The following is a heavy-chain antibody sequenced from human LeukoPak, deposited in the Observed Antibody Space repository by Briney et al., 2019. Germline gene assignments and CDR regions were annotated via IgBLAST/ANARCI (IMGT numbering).Heavy chain of an antibody. CDR1: GYTLTSYG. CDR2: ISGYNGNT. J-gene: IGHJ6*02. CDR3: AREIAAAGTDYYYYYGMDV. D-gene: IGHD6-13*01. Sequence: ASVKVSCKASGYTLTSYGISWVRQAPGQGLEWMGWISGYNGNTNYAQKLQGRVTMTTDTSTSTAYMELGSLRSDDTAVYYCAREIAAAGTDYYYYYGMDVWGQGTTVTVSS. V-gene: IGHV1-18*01.